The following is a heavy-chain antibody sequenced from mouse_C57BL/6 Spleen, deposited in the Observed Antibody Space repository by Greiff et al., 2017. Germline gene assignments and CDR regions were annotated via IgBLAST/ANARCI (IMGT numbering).Heavy chain of an antibody. D-gene: IGHD2-4*01. Sequence: QVQLQQPGAELVKPGASVKMSCKASGYTFTSYWITWVKQRPGQGLAWIGDIYPGSGSTNYNEKFKSKATLTVDTSSSTAYMQLSSLTSEDSAVYYCARSRVYDYGAGFAYWGQGTLVTVSA. J-gene: IGHJ3*01. CDR2: IYPGSGST. V-gene: IGHV1-55*01. CDR1: GYTFTSYW. CDR3: ARSRVYDYGAGFAY.